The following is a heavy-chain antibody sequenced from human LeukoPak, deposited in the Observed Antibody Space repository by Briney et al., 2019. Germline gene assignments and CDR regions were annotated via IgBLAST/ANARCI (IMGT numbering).Heavy chain of an antibody. Sequence: SETLSLTCTVSGASISSYYWSWIRQPAGKGLEWIGRIYTSGSTNYNPSLKSRVTMSVDTSKNQFSLKLSSVTAADTAVYYCARYLALYYYDSSGNAFDIWGQGTMVTVSS. J-gene: IGHJ3*02. V-gene: IGHV4-4*07. CDR2: IYTSGST. CDR3: ARYLALYYYDSSGNAFDI. CDR1: GASISSYY. D-gene: IGHD3-22*01.